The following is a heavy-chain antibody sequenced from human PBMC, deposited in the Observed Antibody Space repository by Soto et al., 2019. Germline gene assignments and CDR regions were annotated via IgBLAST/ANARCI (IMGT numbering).Heavy chain of an antibody. V-gene: IGHV3-30*04. CDR2: ISRDGSNK. D-gene: IGHD3-10*01. CDR3: ARSRNSAVADSFDF. Sequence: GGSLRLSCAASGFTFSRYAIHWVRRAPGKGLEWVAVISRDGSNKYYVDSVKGRFTISRDNSKNTLYLQMNSLRDEDTAVYYCARSRNSAVADSFDFWGQGTLGT. J-gene: IGHJ4*02. CDR1: GFTFSRYA.